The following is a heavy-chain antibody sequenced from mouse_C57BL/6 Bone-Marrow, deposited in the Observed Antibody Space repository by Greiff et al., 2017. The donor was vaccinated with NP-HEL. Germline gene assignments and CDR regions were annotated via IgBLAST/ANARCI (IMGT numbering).Heavy chain of an antibody. D-gene: IGHD2-2*01. CDR2: IRSKSNNYAT. Sequence: EVKLMESGGGLVQPKGSLKLSCAASGFSFNTYAMNWVRQAPGKGLEWVARIRSKSNNYATYYADSVKDRFTISRDDSESMLYLQMNNLKTEDTAMYYCVRLYGYDDAMDYWGQGTSVTVSS. CDR1: GFSFNTYA. V-gene: IGHV10-1*01. CDR3: VRLYGYDDAMDY. J-gene: IGHJ4*01.